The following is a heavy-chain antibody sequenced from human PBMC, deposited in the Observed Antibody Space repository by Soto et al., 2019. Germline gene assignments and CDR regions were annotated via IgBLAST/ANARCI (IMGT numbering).Heavy chain of an antibody. Sequence: PGGSLRLSCAASGFTVSSNYMSWVRQAPGKGLEWVSVIYSGGSTYYADSVKGRFTISRDNSKNTLYLQMNSLRAEDTAVYYCAKNPVVVVVAATYGMDVWGQGTTVTVSS. CDR3: AKNPVVVVVAATYGMDV. J-gene: IGHJ6*02. V-gene: IGHV3-53*05. CDR1: GFTVSSNY. CDR2: IYSGGST. D-gene: IGHD2-15*01.